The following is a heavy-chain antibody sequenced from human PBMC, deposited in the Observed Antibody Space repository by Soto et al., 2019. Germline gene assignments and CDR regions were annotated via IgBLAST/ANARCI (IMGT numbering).Heavy chain of an antibody. Sequence: QVQLVQSGAEVKKPGASVKVSCKASGYTFTSYGISWVRQAPGQGLEWMGWISAYNGTTNYAQKLQGRVTMTPDTYASTDKMELRGLRSDDTAVYYCARDRHYDFWSGYFPTNDAFDILGQGTMVTGSS. J-gene: IGHJ3*02. CDR3: ARDRHYDFWSGYFPTNDAFDI. CDR2: ISAYNGTT. D-gene: IGHD3-3*01. V-gene: IGHV1-18*01. CDR1: GYTFTSYG.